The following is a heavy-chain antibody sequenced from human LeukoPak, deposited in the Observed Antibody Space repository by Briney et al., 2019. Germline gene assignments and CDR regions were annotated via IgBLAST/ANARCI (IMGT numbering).Heavy chain of an antibody. CDR1: GFTFNNYA. CDR2: IYSGGST. Sequence: GGSLRLSCAASGFTFNNYAMSWVRQAPGKGLEWVSVIYSGGSTYYADSVKGRFTISRDNSKNTLYLQMNSLRAEDTAVYYCARAYCGGDCPYPGPGYYGMDVWGQGTTVTVSS. CDR3: ARAYCGGDCPYPGPGYYGMDV. D-gene: IGHD2-21*02. J-gene: IGHJ6*02. V-gene: IGHV3-53*01.